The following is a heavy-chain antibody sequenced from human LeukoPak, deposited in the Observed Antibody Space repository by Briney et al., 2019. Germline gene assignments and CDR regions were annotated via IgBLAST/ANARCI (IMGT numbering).Heavy chain of an antibody. CDR2: IYYSGSS. V-gene: IGHV4-59*01. CDR1: GGSISSYY. CDR3: ARGSCSSTSCYYYYYYGMDV. J-gene: IGHJ6*02. Sequence: TSETLSLTCTVSGGSISSYYWNWIRQPPGKGLEWIAYIYYSGSSNYNPSLKSRVTISVDTSKNQSSLKLSSVTAADTAVYYCARGSCSSTSCYYYYYYGMDVWGQGTTVIVSS. D-gene: IGHD2-2*01.